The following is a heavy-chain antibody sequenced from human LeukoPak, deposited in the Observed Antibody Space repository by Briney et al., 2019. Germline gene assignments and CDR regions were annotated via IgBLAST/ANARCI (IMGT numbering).Heavy chain of an antibody. CDR3: ARVGISQWLVQSYYGMDV. V-gene: IGHV1-2*02. CDR2: INPNSGGT. D-gene: IGHD6-19*01. Sequence: ASVKVSCKASGYTFSGYYMHWVRQAPGQGLEWMGWINPNSGGTNYAQKFKGRVTMTRDTSISTAYMELSRLRSDDTAVYYCARVGISQWLVQSYYGMDVWGQGTTVTVSS. J-gene: IGHJ6*02. CDR1: GYTFSGYY.